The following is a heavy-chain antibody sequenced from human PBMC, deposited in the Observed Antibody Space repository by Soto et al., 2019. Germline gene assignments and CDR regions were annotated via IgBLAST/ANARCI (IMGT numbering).Heavy chain of an antibody. CDR3: ARYDFWSGYAQDL. Sequence: QVELVQSGGEVKKPGASVKVSCKVSGFKFTSYGINWVRQAPGQGLEWVGWVTAYNDNVKYAEKFQGIVTMTADTAATTAYMDFTSLSADDTAVYCCARYDFWSGYAQDLWGQGTLVTVAS. V-gene: IGHV1-18*01. D-gene: IGHD3-3*01. CDR1: GFKFTSYG. CDR2: VTAYNDNV. J-gene: IGHJ5*02.